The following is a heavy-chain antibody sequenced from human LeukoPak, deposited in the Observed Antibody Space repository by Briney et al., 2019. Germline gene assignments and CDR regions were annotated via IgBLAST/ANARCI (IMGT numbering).Heavy chain of an antibody. V-gene: IGHV1-46*01. Sequence: ASVTVSCKASGYTFTSYYMHWVRQAPGQGLEWMGIINPSGGSTSYAQKFQGRVTMTRDTSTSTVYMELSSLRSEDTAVYYCARDLVVVVPAASGDGHYGMDVWGQGTTVTVSS. CDR2: INPSGGST. CDR3: ARDLVVVVPAASGDGHYGMDV. J-gene: IGHJ6*02. CDR1: GYTFTSYY. D-gene: IGHD2-2*01.